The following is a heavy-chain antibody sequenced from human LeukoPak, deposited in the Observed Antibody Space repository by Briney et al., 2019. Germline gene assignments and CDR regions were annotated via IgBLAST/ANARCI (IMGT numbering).Heavy chain of an antibody. D-gene: IGHD3-16*01. CDR2: INPDSGFT. V-gene: IGHV1-2*02. CDR1: GYKFTYDY. Sequence: GASVKVSCKASGYKFTYDYMHWVRQAPGQGPEFMGWINPDSGFTNYAQKFKGRVTMTRDTSISTAYLEVRSLTSDDTAVYYCAPTAEAYTSWWKVWGQGTLVTVSS. CDR3: APTAEAYTSWWKV. J-gene: IGHJ4*02.